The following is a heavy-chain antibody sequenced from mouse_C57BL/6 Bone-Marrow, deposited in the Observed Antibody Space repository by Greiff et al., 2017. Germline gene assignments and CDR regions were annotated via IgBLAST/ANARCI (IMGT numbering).Heavy chain of an antibody. D-gene: IGHD1-1*01. CDR2: INPYNGGT. Sequence: VQLQQSGPVLVKPGASVKMSCKASGYTFTDYYMNWVKQSHGKSLEWIGVINPYNGGTSYNQKFKGKATLTVDKSSSTAYMELNSLTSEDSAVYYCARGGTTVGDAMDYWGQGTSVTVSS. CDR3: ARGGTTVGDAMDY. CDR1: GYTFTDYY. J-gene: IGHJ4*01. V-gene: IGHV1-19*01.